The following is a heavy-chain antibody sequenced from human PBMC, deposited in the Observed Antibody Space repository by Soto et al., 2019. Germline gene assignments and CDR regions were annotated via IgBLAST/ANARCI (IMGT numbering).Heavy chain of an antibody. D-gene: IGHD3-3*01. CDR3: AREAGSGITIFGVGDAFDI. CDR2: IYHSGST. Sequence: SETLSLTCAVSSGSISSSNWWSWVRQPPGKGLEWIGEIYHSGSTNYNPSLKSRVTISVDTSKNQFSLKLSSVTAADTAVYYCAREAGSGITIFGVGDAFDIWGQGTMVSVSS. CDR1: SGSISSSNW. V-gene: IGHV4-4*02. J-gene: IGHJ3*02.